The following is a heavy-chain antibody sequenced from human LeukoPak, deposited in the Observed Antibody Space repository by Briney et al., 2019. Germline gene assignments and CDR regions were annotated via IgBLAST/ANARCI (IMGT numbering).Heavy chain of an antibody. D-gene: IGHD3-16*01. CDR2: IYPGDSDT. CDR1: GYSFTSYW. V-gene: IGHV5-51*01. CDR3: ARLGVWSRPYYFDY. Sequence: GDCLKISCKGSGYSFTSYWIGWVRQMPGKGLEWMGIIYPGDSDTRYSPSFRGQVTISADKSISTAYLQWSSLKASDTAMYYCARLGVWSRPYYFDYWGQGTLVTVSS. J-gene: IGHJ4*02.